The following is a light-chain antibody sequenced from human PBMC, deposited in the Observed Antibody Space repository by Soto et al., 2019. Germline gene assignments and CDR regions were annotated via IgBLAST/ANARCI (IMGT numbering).Light chain of an antibody. Sequence: EIVMTQSPATLTVSPGERATLSCRASQRVASNLALYQQKPGQAPRLLIYGASTRATGIPARFSGSGSGTEFTLAISSLQSEDFAVYYCQQYNNWPRTFGQGTKVDI. CDR2: GAS. J-gene: IGKJ1*01. CDR3: QQYNNWPRT. V-gene: IGKV3-15*01. CDR1: QRVASN.